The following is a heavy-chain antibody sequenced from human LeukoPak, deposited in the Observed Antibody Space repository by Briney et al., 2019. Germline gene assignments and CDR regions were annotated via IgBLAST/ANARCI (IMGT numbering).Heavy chain of an antibody. J-gene: IGHJ6*03. V-gene: IGHV1-69*05. D-gene: IGHD3-16*01. CDR2: IIPIFGTA. CDR1: GGTFSSYA. Sequence: ASVKVSCKASGGTFSSYAISWVRQAPGQGLEWMGGIIPIFGTANYAQKFQGRVTITTDESTSTAYMELSSLRSEDTAVYYCARDQLGFTYMDVWGKGTTVTVSS. CDR3: ARDQLGFTYMDV.